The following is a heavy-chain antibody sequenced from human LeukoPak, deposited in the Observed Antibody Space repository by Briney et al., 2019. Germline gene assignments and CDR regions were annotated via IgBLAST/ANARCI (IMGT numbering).Heavy chain of an antibody. V-gene: IGHV3-21*01. CDR1: GFTFNNYD. Sequence: GGSLRLSCAASGFTFNNYDMNWVRQAPGKGLAWVSSISSSSRYIYYADSVKGRFTISRDNSKNTLYLQMNSLRAEEKAVYYCARGQRRHIDMAPSFDYWGQGTLVTVSS. CDR3: ARGQRRHIDMAPSFDY. CDR2: ISSSSRYI. D-gene: IGHD5-24*01. J-gene: IGHJ4*02.